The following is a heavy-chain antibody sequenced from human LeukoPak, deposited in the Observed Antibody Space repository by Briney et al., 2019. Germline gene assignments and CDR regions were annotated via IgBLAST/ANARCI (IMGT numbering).Heavy chain of an antibody. Sequence: PSQTLSLTCTVSGGSISSGGYYWSWIRQPPGKGLEWIGYIYHSGSTYYNPSLKSRVTISVDRSKNQFSLELSSVTAADTAVYYCARGMLYTPHGMDVWGKGTTVTVSS. CDR1: GGSISSGGYY. D-gene: IGHD2-8*01. CDR2: IYHSGST. CDR3: ARGMLYTPHGMDV. V-gene: IGHV4-30-2*01. J-gene: IGHJ6*04.